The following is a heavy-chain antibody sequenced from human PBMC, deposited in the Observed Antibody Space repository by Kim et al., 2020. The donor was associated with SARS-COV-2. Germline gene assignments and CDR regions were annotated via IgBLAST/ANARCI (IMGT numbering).Heavy chain of an antibody. CDR3: ARGPRAHSGSYPPYYFDY. V-gene: IGHV4-34*01. CDR1: GGSFSGYY. CDR2: INHSGST. Sequence: SETLSLTCAVYGGSFSGYYWSWIRQPPGKGLEWIGEINHSGSTNYNPSLKSRVTISVDTSKNQFSLKLSSVTAADTAVYYCARGPRAHSGSYPPYYFDYWGQGTLVTVSS. J-gene: IGHJ4*02. D-gene: IGHD1-26*01.